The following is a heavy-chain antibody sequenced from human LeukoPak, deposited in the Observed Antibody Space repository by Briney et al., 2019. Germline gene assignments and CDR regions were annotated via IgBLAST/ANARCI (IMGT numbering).Heavy chain of an antibody. D-gene: IGHD6-13*01. CDR1: GGSIGSYY. J-gene: IGHJ4*02. CDR3: ARGKSVAAAGLYFDY. Sequence: PSETLSLTCTVSGGSIGSYYWSWIRQPPGKGLEWIGYIYYSGSTNYNPSLKSRVTISVDTSKNQFSLKLSSVTAADTAVYYCARGKSVAAAGLYFDYWGQGTLVTVSS. V-gene: IGHV4-59*01. CDR2: IYYSGST.